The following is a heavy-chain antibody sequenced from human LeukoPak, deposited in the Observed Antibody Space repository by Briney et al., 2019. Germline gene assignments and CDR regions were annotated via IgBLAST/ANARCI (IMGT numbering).Heavy chain of an antibody. Sequence: SETQSLTCTVSGGSISRYHWSWIRQPAGKGLEWIGRIYASGSTNYNPSLKSRVTISVDKSKNQFSLKLSSVTAADTAVYYCARDLVYIAVAGTVAFDIWGQGTMVTVSS. D-gene: IGHD6-19*01. J-gene: IGHJ3*02. CDR3: ARDLVYIAVAGTVAFDI. CDR2: IYASGST. CDR1: GGSISRYH. V-gene: IGHV4-4*07.